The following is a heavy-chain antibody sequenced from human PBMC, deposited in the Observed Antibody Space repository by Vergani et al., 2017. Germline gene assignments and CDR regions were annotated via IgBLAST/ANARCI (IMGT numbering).Heavy chain of an antibody. V-gene: IGHV3-21*01. D-gene: IGHD6-25*01. CDR2: ISSQTDYI. CDR1: GFDFNSYS. CDR3: ARDLRGYGPFDL. J-gene: IGHJ4*02. Sequence: EVQLVESGGGLVRPGGSLRLSCAASGFDFNSYSMNWIRQAPGKGLEWVASISSQTDYIFYADALRGRFTISRDNAAQSLFLKMSSLRAEDTGVYFCARDLRGYGPFDLWGQGTLVTVS.